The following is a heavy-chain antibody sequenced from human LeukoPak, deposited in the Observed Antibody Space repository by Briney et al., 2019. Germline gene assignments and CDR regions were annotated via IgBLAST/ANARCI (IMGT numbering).Heavy chain of an antibody. J-gene: IGHJ4*02. CDR3: ARDLKRGYSSGRYSWGTGSSNDY. V-gene: IGHV1-46*01. CDR2: INPRGTAT. Sequence: ASVKVSCKASGYSFTSHYMHWVRQAPGQGLEWMGLINPRGTATRYAESFQGRLTLTRDLSTSTDYMELSSLRSDDTAVYYCARDLKRGYSSGRYSWGTGSSNDYWGQGTLVTVSS. D-gene: IGHD6-19*01. CDR1: GYSFTSHY.